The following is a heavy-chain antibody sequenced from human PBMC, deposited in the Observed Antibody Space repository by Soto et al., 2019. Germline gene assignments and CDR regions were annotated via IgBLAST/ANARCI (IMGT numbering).Heavy chain of an antibody. J-gene: IGHJ4*02. CDR3: ARFFNTVTTVRYFDY. V-gene: IGHV4-59*12. CDR1: GVSISSYY. D-gene: IGHD4-17*01. Sequence: PSETLSLTCAVSGVSISSYYWSWIRQPPGKGLEWIGEIYHSGSTSYNPSLKSRVTISVDTSRNHFSLKVKSVTAADTAVYYCARFFNTVTTVRYFDYCGQVALVTVSS. CDR2: IYHSGST.